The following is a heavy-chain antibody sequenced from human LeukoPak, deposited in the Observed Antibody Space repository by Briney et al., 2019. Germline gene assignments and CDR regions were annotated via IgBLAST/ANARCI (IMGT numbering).Heavy chain of an antibody. D-gene: IGHD3-10*01. CDR3: ARTFFLLRNPGSWFDP. J-gene: IGHJ5*02. Sequence: PSETLSLTCPVSGDSITSGDYSWSWIRQPPGKGLEWIGYIFHSVSTLYNPSLKTRVTISVDRSKNQFSLKLTSVTAADTAVYYCARTFFLLRNPGSWFDPWGQGALVTVSS. V-gene: IGHV4-30-2*01. CDR2: IFHSVST. CDR1: GDSITSGDYS.